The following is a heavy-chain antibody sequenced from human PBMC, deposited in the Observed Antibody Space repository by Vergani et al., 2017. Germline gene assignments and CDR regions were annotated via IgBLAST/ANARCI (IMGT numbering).Heavy chain of an antibody. CDR2: ISYDGSNK. D-gene: IGHD5-18*01. V-gene: IGHV3-30-3*01. CDR3: ARDHSAMVTGGEANFDY. J-gene: IGHJ4*02. Sequence: QVQLVESGGGVVQPGRSLRLSCAASGFTFSSYAMHWVRQAPGKGLEWVAVISYDGSNKYYADSVKGRFTISRDNSKNTLYLQMNSLRAEDTAVYYCARDHSAMVTGGEANFDYWGQGTLVTVSS. CDR1: GFTFSSYA.